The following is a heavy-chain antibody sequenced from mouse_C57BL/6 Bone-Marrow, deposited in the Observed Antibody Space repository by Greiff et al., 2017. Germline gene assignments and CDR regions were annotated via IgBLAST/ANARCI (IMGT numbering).Heavy chain of an antibody. V-gene: IGHV1-82*01. CDR1: GYAFSSSW. D-gene: IGHD1-1*01. J-gene: IGHJ2*01. Sequence: QLQQSGPELVKPGASVKISCKASGYAFSSSWMNWVKQRPGKGLEWIGRIYPGDGDTNYNGKFKGKATLTADKSSSTAYMQLSSLTSEDSAVYFCARDPFTTVEGDFDYWGQGTTLTVSS. CDR3: ARDPFTTVEGDFDY. CDR2: IYPGDGDT.